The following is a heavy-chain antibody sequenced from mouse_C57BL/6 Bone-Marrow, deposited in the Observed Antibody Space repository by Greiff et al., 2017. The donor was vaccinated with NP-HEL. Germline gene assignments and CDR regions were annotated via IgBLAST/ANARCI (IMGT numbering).Heavy chain of an antibody. CDR1: GYTFTSYW. CDR3: ARLGPYYFDY. J-gene: IGHJ2*01. V-gene: IGHV1-64*01. Sequence: QVQLQQPGAELVKPGASVKLSCKASGYTFTSYWMHWVKQRPGQGLEWIGMIHPNSGSTNYNEKFKGKATLTVDKSSSTAYMQLSSLTSEDSAVYYCARLGPYYFDYWGQGTTLTVSS. CDR2: IHPNSGST. D-gene: IGHD4-1*01.